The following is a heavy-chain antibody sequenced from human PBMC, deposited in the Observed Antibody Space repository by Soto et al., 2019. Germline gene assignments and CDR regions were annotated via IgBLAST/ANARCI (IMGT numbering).Heavy chain of an antibody. CDR2: ISYTGRT. J-gene: IGHJ5*02. CDR3: ARGSFSSSSSWFDP. V-gene: IGHV4-31*03. CDR1: GGSLSSDSNF. D-gene: IGHD6-6*01. Sequence: TLSLPCTVSGGSLSSDSNFWSWIRQLPGRGLEWIGYISYTGRTYYTPSLKIRLTISLDTSKNLFSLRLSYLTAADTAVYFCARGSFSSSSSWFDPWGQGTLVTVSS.